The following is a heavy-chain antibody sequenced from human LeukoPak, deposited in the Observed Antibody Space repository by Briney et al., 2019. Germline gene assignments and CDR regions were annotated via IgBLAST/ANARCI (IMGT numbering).Heavy chain of an antibody. J-gene: IGHJ4*02. D-gene: IGHD2-15*01. CDR1: GGTFSSYA. V-gene: IGHV1-69*05. CDR2: IIPIFGTA. Sequence: SVKVSCKASGGTFSSYAISWVRQAPGQGLEWMGGIIPIFGTANYVQKSQGRVTITTDESTSTAYMELSNLRSEDTAVYYCARDGVRRYCSGGSCYLSLDYWGQGTLVTVSS. CDR3: ARDGVRRYCSGGSCYLSLDY.